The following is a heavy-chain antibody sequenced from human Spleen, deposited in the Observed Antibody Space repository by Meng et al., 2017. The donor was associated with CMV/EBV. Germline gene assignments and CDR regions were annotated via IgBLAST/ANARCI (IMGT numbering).Heavy chain of an antibody. J-gene: IGHJ4*02. CDR3: ARDAARGRGCSSTSCYFAY. CDR2: ISSSSSYI. CDR1: FSSYS. V-gene: IGHV3-21*01. Sequence: FSSYSRSWVRQAPGKRLEWISAISSSSSYIYYADSVRGRFTISRDNAKNSLYLQMNSLRAEDTAVYYCARDAARGRGCSSTSCYFAYWGQGTLVTVSS. D-gene: IGHD2-2*01.